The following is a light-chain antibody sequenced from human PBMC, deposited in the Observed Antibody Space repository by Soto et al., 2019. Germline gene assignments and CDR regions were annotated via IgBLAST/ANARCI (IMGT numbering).Light chain of an antibody. Sequence: QSVLTQPPSASGTPGQRVTISCSGSSSNIGSNTGNWYQQLPGTAPKLLIYGQNQRPSGVPDRLSGSKSGTSASLATTGLLSEAAADYYCARWDDTRNGRVFGGGTKLTVL. CDR2: GQN. V-gene: IGLV1-44*01. CDR3: ARWDDTRNGRV. J-gene: IGLJ2*01. CDR1: SSNIGSNT.